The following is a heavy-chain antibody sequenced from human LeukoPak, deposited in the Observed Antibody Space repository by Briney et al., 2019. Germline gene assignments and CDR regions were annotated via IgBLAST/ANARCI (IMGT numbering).Heavy chain of an antibody. Sequence: PGRSLRLSCAASGFTFSSYAMHWVRQAPGKGLEWVAVISYDGSNKYYADSVKGRFTISRDNSKNTLYLQVNSLRAEDTSVYYCARDIRSSGGVFDYWGQGTLVTVSS. V-gene: IGHV3-30*04. CDR2: ISYDGSNK. D-gene: IGHD3-16*01. J-gene: IGHJ4*02. CDR1: GFTFSSYA. CDR3: ARDIRSSGGVFDY.